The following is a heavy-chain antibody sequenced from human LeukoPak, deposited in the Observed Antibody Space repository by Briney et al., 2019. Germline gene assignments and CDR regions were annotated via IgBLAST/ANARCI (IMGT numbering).Heavy chain of an antibody. V-gene: IGHV4-61*01. J-gene: IGHJ4*02. D-gene: IGHD2-15*01. CDR3: ARDSCGGGSCYLGY. CDR2: IYYSGST. CDR1: GGSVSSGSYY. Sequence: PSETLSLTCSVSGGSVSSGSYYWSWIRQPPGRGLEWFGYIYYSGSTNYNPSLKSRVAISVDTSKNQFSLKLSSVTAADTVVYYCARDSCGGGSCYLGYWGQGTLVTVSS.